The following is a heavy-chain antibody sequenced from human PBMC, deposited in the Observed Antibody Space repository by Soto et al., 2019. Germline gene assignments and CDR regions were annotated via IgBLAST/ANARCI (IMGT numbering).Heavy chain of an antibody. CDR3: AKKYYYDSSGPWFDP. Sequence: GGSLRLSCAASGFTFSSYAMSWVRQAPGKGLEWVSAISGSGGSTYYADSVKGRFTISRDNSKNTLYLQMNSLRAEDTAVYYCAKKYYYDSSGPWFDPWGQGTLVTVSS. D-gene: IGHD3-22*01. CDR1: GFTFSSYA. V-gene: IGHV3-23*01. J-gene: IGHJ5*02. CDR2: ISGSGGST.